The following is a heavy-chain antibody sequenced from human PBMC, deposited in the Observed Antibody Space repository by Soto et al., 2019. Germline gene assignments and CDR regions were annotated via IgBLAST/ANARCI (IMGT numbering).Heavy chain of an antibody. Sequence: QVQLVQAGAEVKKPGASVKGSCKASGGTFSSYAISWLRQAPGQGLEWMGGIIPIFGTANYAQKLQCRVTITADESTSTADMELSSLRSEDTAVYYCASTVPQDGMDVWCQGATVTDFS. J-gene: IGHJ6*02. CDR2: IIPIFGTA. V-gene: IGHV1-69*01. D-gene: IGHD4-17*01. CDR3: ASTVPQDGMDV. CDR1: GGTFSSYA.